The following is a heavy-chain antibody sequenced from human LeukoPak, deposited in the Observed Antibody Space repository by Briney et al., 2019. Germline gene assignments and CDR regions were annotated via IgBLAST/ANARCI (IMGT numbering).Heavy chain of an antibody. J-gene: IGHJ4*02. Sequence: GGSLRLSCAASGFTFSSYAMHWVRQAPGKGLEWVAVISYDGSNKYYADSVKGRFTISRDNSKNTLYLQMNSLRAEDTAVYYCARLEPLSGGSCYWGQGTLVTVSS. CDR1: GFTFSSYA. CDR3: ARLEPLSGGSCY. CDR2: ISYDGSNK. V-gene: IGHV3-30-3*01. D-gene: IGHD2-15*01.